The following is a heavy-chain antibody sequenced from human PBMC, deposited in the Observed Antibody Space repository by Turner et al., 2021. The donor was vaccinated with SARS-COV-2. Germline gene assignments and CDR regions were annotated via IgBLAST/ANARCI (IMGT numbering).Heavy chain of an antibody. J-gene: IGHJ2*01. CDR1: GITFMAYG. Sequence: EVQFVESVGGLVQPGGSLRLLLSASGITFMAYGFNWVRQAPGKGLEWVSTIDDSGERTYYTDSVKGRFTNSRDNSNNTVYLQMNSLRAEDTAVYYCATSGGARNFYWYFDIWGRGTMVTVSS. CDR2: IDDSGERT. D-gene: IGHD1-7*01. CDR3: ATSGGARNFYWYFDI. V-gene: IGHV3-23*04.